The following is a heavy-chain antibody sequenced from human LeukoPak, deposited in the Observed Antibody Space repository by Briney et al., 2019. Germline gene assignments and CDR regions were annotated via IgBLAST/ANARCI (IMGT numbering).Heavy chain of an antibody. CDR1: GYTFTTCD. CDR2: MNPNSGNT. J-gene: IGHJ4*02. V-gene: IGHV1-8*01. D-gene: IGHD6-19*01. Sequence: ASVKVSCKASGYTFTTCDIDWVRQATAQGLEWMGWMNPNSGNTGYAQSFQGRVTMTRDTSISTAYMERSNLRSEDTAIYYCTRGSSGRRDYWGQGTLVTVSS. CDR3: TRGSSGRRDY.